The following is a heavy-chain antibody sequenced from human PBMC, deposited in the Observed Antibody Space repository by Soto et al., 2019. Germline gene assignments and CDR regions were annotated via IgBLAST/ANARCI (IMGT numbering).Heavy chain of an antibody. V-gene: IGHV3-9*01. J-gene: IGHJ4*02. CDR2: ISCDSGSI. Sequence: SLRLSCSASGFTYDDYAMHWVRQAPGKGLEWVSGISCDSGSIGYADSLKDRFTISSDYAKNALYLQMNSLRAEDTALYYCAKDMEGAAAGPSPFDYWGQGTLVTVSS. CDR1: GFTYDDYA. D-gene: IGHD6-13*01. CDR3: AKDMEGAAAGPSPFDY.